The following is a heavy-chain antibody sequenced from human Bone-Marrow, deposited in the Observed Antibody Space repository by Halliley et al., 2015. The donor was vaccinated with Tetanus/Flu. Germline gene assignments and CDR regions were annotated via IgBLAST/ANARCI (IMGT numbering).Heavy chain of an antibody. J-gene: IGHJ4*02. Sequence: TLSLTCTVSGGSISSYYWSWIRQPPGKGLEWIGYIYYSGSTNYNPSLKSRVTISVDTSKNQFSLKLSSVTAADTAVYYCARDRQYYDFWSGYFYFDYWGQGTLVPVSS. D-gene: IGHD3-3*01. CDR3: ARDRQYYDFWSGYFYFDY. CDR2: IYYSGST. V-gene: IGHV4-59*01. CDR1: GGSISSYY.